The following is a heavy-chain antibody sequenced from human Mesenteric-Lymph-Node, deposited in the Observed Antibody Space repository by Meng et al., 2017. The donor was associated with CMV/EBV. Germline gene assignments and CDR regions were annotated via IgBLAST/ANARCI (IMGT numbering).Heavy chain of an antibody. D-gene: IGHD5/OR15-5a*01. J-gene: IGHJ6*02. V-gene: IGHV1-58*01. Sequence: SLSVSCKASGFTFTSSAVQWVRHARGQRLEWIGWIVVGSGNTNYAQKFQERVTITRDMSTSTAYMELSSLRSEDTAVYYCAAVYDSYYHYYGLDVWGQGTTVTVSS. CDR1: GFTFTSSA. CDR2: IVVGSGNT. CDR3: AAVYDSYYHYYGLDV.